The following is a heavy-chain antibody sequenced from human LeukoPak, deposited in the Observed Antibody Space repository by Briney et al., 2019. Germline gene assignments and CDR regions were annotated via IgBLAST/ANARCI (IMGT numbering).Heavy chain of an antibody. J-gene: IGHJ4*02. CDR1: GFTFSSYA. Sequence: PGGSLRLSCAASGFTFSSYAMSWVRQAPGKGLEWVSAISGSGGSTYYADSVKGRFTISRDNSKNTLYLQMNSLRAEDTAVYYCAKGIYDSSGYSPLQYFDYWGQGTLVTVSS. V-gene: IGHV3-23*01. CDR3: AKGIYDSSGYSPLQYFDY. D-gene: IGHD3-22*01. CDR2: ISGSGGST.